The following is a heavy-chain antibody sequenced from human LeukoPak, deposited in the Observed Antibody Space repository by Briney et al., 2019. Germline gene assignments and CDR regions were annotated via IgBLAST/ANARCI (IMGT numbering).Heavy chain of an antibody. CDR3: ARDRIAVAGSSGKGVDY. D-gene: IGHD6-19*01. CDR2: ISAYNGNT. J-gene: IGHJ4*02. CDR1: GYTFTSYG. V-gene: IGHV1-18*01. Sequence: ASVKVSCKASGYTFTSYGISWVRQAPGQWRQWMGWISAYNGNTNYAQKLQGRVTLTTDTSTSTAYMELRSLRSDDTAVYYCARDRIAVAGSSGKGVDYWGQGTLVTVSS.